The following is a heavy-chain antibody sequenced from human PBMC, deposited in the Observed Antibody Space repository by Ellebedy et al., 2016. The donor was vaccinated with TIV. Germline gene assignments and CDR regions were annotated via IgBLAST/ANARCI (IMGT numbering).Heavy chain of an antibody. CDR3: AHRRAPTDGDWFDS. CDR2: VYWDDDK. D-gene: IGHD1-14*01. Sequence: SGPTLVKPTQTLTLTCPFSGLSVTPSRMAVAWIRQPPAKALEWVAIVYWDDDKHYNQPLSSRLTIFRDISKNPVVLTITNLDPEDTATYYCAHRRAPTDGDWFDSWGQGLRVSVSS. J-gene: IGHJ5*01. V-gene: IGHV2-5*02. CDR1: GLSVTPSRMA.